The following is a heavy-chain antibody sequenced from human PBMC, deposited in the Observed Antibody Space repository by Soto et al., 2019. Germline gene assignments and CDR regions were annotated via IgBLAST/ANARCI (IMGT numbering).Heavy chain of an antibody. CDR2: ISGYNGNR. J-gene: IGHJ4*02. Sequence: QVQLVQSGAEVKKPGASVKVSCKASGYTFTTYGISWMRQAPGQGLEWMGWISGYNGNRNYAQNLQGRVTVNTDTSTSTAYMELRNLRSADTAVYYCAREVEARGGEYDYWGQGTLVIVSS. CDR1: GYTFTTYG. CDR3: AREVEARGGEYDY. V-gene: IGHV1-18*01. D-gene: IGHD3-16*01.